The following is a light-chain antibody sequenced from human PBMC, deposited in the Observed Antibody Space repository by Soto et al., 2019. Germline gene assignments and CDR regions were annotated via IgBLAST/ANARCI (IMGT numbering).Light chain of an antibody. Sequence: IVLTQSPGTLSLSPGERATLSCRASQSVSSSYLAWYQQKPGQAPRLLIYGASSRATGIPDRFSGSGSGTDSTLTISRLEPEDFAVYYCQQYGRFFGPGTKVDIK. CDR2: GAS. CDR3: QQYGRF. CDR1: QSVSSSY. J-gene: IGKJ3*01. V-gene: IGKV3-20*01.